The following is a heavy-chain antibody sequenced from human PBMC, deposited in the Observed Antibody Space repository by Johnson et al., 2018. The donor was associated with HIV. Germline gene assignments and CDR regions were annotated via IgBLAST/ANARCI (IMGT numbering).Heavy chain of an antibody. V-gene: IGHV3-30*04. CDR1: GFTFSSYA. CDR2: ISYDGSNK. CDR3: ARGMGLQLGNALDI. D-gene: IGHD1-1*01. Sequence: VQLVESGGGVVQPGRSLRLSCAASGFTFSSYAMHWVRQAPGKGLEWVAVISYDGSNKYYADSVKGRFTISRDNSKNTLYLQMNSLRAEDTAVYYCARGMGLQLGNALDIWGQWTMVTVSS. J-gene: IGHJ3*02.